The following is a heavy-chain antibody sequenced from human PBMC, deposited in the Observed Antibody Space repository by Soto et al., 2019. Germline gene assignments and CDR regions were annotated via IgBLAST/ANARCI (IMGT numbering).Heavy chain of an antibody. CDR2: ISSSSSTI. V-gene: IGHV3-48*01. CDR1: GFTFSSYS. Sequence: EVQLVESGGGLVQPGGSLRLSCAASGFTFSSYSMNWVRQAPGKGLEWVSYISSSSSTIYYADSVKGRFTISRDNAKNSRYQQMNSLRAEDTAVYYCARGYDILTGLCDYWGQGTLVTVSS. J-gene: IGHJ4*02. CDR3: ARGYDILTGLCDY. D-gene: IGHD3-9*01.